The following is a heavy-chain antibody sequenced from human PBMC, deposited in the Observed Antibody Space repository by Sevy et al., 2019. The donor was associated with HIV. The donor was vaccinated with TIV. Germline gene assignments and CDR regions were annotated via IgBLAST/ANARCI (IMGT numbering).Heavy chain of an antibody. D-gene: IGHD4-17*01. J-gene: IGHJ4*02. Sequence: GGSLRLSCAASGFTFSTYGMHWVRQAPGKGLEWVALIWFDGSNTYYADSLKGRFTIPRDIAKNTLPLQMNSLSAEDTAVSYCARDREFYDYGDYVPAFMPDYWGQGTLVTVSS. CDR1: GFTFSTYG. CDR2: IWFDGSNT. CDR3: ARDREFYDYGDYVPAFMPDY. V-gene: IGHV3-33*01.